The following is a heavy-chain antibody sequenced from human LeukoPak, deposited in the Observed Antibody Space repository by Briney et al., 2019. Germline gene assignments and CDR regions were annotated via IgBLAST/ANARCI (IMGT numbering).Heavy chain of an antibody. D-gene: IGHD6-19*01. Sequence: SQTLSLTCAVSGGSISSGGYSWSWIRQPLGKGLEWIGYIYHSGSTYYNPSLKSRVTISVDTSKNQFSLKLSSVTAADTAVYYCARHGHGYQWLVTYYFDYWGQGTLVTVSS. V-gene: IGHV4-30-2*03. CDR1: GGSISSGGYS. CDR2: IYHSGST. CDR3: ARHGHGYQWLVTYYFDY. J-gene: IGHJ4*02.